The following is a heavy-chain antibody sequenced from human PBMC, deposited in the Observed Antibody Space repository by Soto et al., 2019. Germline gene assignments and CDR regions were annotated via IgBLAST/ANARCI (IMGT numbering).Heavy chain of an antibody. J-gene: IGHJ6*02. V-gene: IGHV3-30*18. CDR2: ISYDGSNK. D-gene: IGHD2-15*01. CDR1: GFTFSSYG. CDR3: AKSLYCSGGSCYPLYYYYYYGMDV. Sequence: GGSLSLSCAASGFTFSSYGMHWVRQAPGKGLEWVAVISYDGSNKYYADSVKGRFTISRDNSKNTLYLQMNSLRAEDTAVYYCAKSLYCSGGSCYPLYYYYYYGMDVWGQGTTVTVSS.